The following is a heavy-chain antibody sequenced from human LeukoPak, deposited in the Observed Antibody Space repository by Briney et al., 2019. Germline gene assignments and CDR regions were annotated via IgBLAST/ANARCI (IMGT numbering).Heavy chain of an antibody. CDR2: IYYSGST. Sequence: SETLSLTCTVSGGSISSYYWSWIRQPPGKALEWIGYIYYSGSTNYNPSLKSRVTISVDTSKNQFSLKLTSVTAADTAVYYCARQSYDYGANGRNWFDPWGHGAQVTVSS. D-gene: IGHD4-23*01. V-gene: IGHV4-59*08. J-gene: IGHJ5*02. CDR1: GGSISSYY. CDR3: ARQSYDYGANGRNWFDP.